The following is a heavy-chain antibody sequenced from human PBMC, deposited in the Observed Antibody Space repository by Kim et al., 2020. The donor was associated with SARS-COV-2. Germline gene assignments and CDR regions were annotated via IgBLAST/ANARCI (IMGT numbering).Heavy chain of an antibody. V-gene: IGHV1-46*01. D-gene: IGHD3-10*01. Sequence: YEQRVKGRVTVTRERSTSTVDMDLSSLKSEDTAVYYCARDYGSGSYSKDYWGQGTLVTVSS. CDR3: ARDYGSGSYSKDY. J-gene: IGHJ4*02.